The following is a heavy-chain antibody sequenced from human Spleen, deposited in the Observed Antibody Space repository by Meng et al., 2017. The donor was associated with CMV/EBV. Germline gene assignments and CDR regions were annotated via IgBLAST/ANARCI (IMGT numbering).Heavy chain of an antibody. CDR1: LPELS. Sequence: LPELSMHWVGQGPGKGLEWMGGFDPEDGETIYAQKFQGRLTLTEDTSTDTAYLELSSLRSEDTAVYYCATGLYCSGSNCYYIRWFDPWGQGTLVTVSS. J-gene: IGHJ5*02. CDR3: ATGLYCSGSNCYYIRWFDP. V-gene: IGHV1-24*01. CDR2: FDPEDGET. D-gene: IGHD2-2*01.